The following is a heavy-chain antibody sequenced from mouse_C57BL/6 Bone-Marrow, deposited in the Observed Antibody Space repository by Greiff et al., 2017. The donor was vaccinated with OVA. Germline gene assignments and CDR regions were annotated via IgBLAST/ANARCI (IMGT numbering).Heavy chain of an antibody. CDR2: IYPGSGST. CDR1: GYTFTSYW. V-gene: IGHV1-55*01. J-gene: IGHJ3*01. Sequence: VHLVESGAELVKPGASVKMSCKASGYTFTSYWITWVKQRPGQGLEWIGDIYPGSGSTNYNEKFKSKATLTVDTSSSTAYMQLSSLTSEDSAVYYCASGGSNYVAWFAYWGQGTLVTVSA. CDR3: ASGGSNYVAWFAY. D-gene: IGHD2-5*01.